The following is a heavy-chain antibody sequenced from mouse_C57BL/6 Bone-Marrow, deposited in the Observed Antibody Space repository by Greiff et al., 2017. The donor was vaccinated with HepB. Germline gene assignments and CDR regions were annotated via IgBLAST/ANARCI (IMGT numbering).Heavy chain of an antibody. CDR1: GFTFSSYG. CDR3: ANSVVAAYYAMDY. CDR2: ISSGGSYT. V-gene: IGHV5-6*01. J-gene: IGHJ4*01. D-gene: IGHD1-1*01. Sequence: EVQGVESGGDLVKPGGSLKLSCAASGFTFSSYGMSWVRQTPDKRLEWVATISSGGSYTYYPDSVKGRFTISRDNAKNTLYLQMSSLKSEDTAMYYCANSVVAAYYAMDYWGQGTSVTVSS.